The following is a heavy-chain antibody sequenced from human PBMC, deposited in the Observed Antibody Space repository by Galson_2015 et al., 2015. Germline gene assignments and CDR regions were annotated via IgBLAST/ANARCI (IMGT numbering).Heavy chain of an antibody. V-gene: IGHV4-34*01. CDR2: INHSGST. CDR3: ARDLVGSSSWYLDY. J-gene: IGHJ4*02. CDR1: GGSFSGYY. D-gene: IGHD6-13*01. Sequence: SETLSLTCAVYGGSFSGYYWSWIRQPPGKGLEWIGEINHSGSTNYNPSLKSRVTISVDTSKNQFSLKLSSVTAADTAVYYCARDLVGSSSWYLDYWGQGTLVTVSS.